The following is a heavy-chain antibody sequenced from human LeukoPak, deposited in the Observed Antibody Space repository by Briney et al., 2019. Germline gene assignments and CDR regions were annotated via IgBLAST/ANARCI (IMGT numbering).Heavy chain of an antibody. V-gene: IGHV3-30*04. Sequence: GGSLRLSCAASGFTFSSYAMHWVRQAPGKGLEWVAVISYDGSNKYYADSVKGRFTISRDNSKNTLYLQMNSLRAEDTAVYYCARDQFDTMVRGVIDYWGQGTLVTVSS. CDR2: ISYDGSNK. CDR1: GFTFSSYA. CDR3: ARDQFDTMVRGVIDY. D-gene: IGHD3-10*01. J-gene: IGHJ4*02.